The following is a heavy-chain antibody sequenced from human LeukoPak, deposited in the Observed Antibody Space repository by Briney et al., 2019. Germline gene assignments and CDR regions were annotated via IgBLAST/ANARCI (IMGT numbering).Heavy chain of an antibody. CDR1: GGSISSSNW. CDR3: ARGKSVADYYYYYCMDV. J-gene: IGHJ6*03. Sequence: PSGTLSLTSAVSGGSISSSNWWSWVRQPPGKGLEWIGEIYHSGSTNYNPSLKSRVTISVDKSKNQFSLKLSSVTAADTAVYYCARGKSVADYYYYYCMDVWGKGTTVTVSS. CDR2: IYHSGST. D-gene: IGHD6-19*01. V-gene: IGHV4-4*02.